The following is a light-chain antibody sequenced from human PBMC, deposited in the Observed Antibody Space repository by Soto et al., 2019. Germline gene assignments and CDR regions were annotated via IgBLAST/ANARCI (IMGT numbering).Light chain of an antibody. Sequence: EIVMTQSPATLSVSPGERATLSCRASESTNNYLAWYQQKPGQAPRLLIDGASTRAAGIPPRFSGSGSGAEFTLTINSLQSEDFAVYYCQPYNNWPLTFGGGTKVDIK. CDR3: QPYNNWPLT. V-gene: IGKV3-15*01. CDR2: GAS. CDR1: ESTNNY. J-gene: IGKJ4*01.